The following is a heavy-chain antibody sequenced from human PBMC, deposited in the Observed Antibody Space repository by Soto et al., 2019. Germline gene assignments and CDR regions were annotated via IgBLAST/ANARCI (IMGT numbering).Heavy chain of an antibody. CDR2: IRSKANSYAT. Sequence: GGSLRLSCAASGFTFSGSAMHWVRQASGKGLEWVGRIRSKANSYATAYAASVKGRVTISRDDSKNTAYLQMNSMKTEDTAVDYCTRHLRRNSSSWYKAFDIWGQGTMVTVSS. CDR3: TRHLRRNSSSWYKAFDI. V-gene: IGHV3-73*01. CDR1: GFTFSGSA. D-gene: IGHD6-13*01. J-gene: IGHJ3*02.